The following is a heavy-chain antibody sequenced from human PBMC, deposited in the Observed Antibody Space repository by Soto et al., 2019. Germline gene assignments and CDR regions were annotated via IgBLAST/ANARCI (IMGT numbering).Heavy chain of an antibody. J-gene: IGHJ5*02. CDR1: GGSISRGDYY. D-gene: IGHD3-10*01. Sequence: SETLSLTCTVSGGSISRGDYYWSWIRQPPGKGLEWIGYIYYSGSTYYNPSLKSRVTISVDTSKDQFSLKLSSVTAADTAVYYCATFGELFDWFDPWGQGTLVTVSS. CDR3: ATFGELFDWFDP. CDR2: IYYSGST. V-gene: IGHV4-30-4*01.